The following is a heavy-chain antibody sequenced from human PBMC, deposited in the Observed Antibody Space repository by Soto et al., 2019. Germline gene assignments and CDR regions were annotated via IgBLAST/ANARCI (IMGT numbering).Heavy chain of an antibody. D-gene: IGHD2-15*01. CDR3: ARDVEARATDYYGMDF. CDR1: GYTFTSYV. J-gene: IGHJ6*02. V-gene: IGHV1-18*01. Sequence: GASVKVSCKASGYTFTSYVISWVRQAPGQGLEWMGWISAYNGNTNYAQKLQGRVTMTTDTSTSTAYMELRSLRSDDTAVYYCARDVEARATDYYGMDFWGQGTTVTVSS. CDR2: ISAYNGNT.